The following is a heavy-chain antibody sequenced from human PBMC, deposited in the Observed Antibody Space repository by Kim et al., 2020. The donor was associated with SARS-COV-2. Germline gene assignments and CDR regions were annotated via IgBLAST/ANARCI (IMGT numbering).Heavy chain of an antibody. D-gene: IGHD3-22*01. Sequence: SETLSLTCAVYGGSFSGYYWSWIRQPPGKGLEWIGEINHSGSTNNNPSLKSRVTISVDTSKNQFSLKLSSVTAADTAVYYCARGSGYYGYWGQGTLVTVS. CDR2: INHSGST. V-gene: IGHV4-34*01. CDR1: GGSFSGYY. J-gene: IGHJ4*02. CDR3: ARGSGYYGY.